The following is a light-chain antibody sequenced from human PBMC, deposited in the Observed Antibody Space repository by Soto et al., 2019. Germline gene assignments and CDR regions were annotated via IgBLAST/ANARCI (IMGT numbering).Light chain of an antibody. CDR1: SSNIGNSY. J-gene: IGLJ1*01. CDR3: CSYAGSYTWV. Sequence: QSVLTQPPSVSAAPGQKVTISCSGSSSNIGNSYVSWYRQLPGTAPKLLIYETDKRTTGPPERFSGSKSGNTASLTISGLQAEDEADYYCCSYAGSYTWVFGTGTKVTVL. CDR2: ETD. V-gene: IGLV1-51*01.